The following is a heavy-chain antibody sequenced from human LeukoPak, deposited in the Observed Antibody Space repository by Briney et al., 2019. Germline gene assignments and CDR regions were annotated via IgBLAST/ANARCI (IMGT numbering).Heavy chain of an antibody. Sequence: GGSLRLSCAASGFTVSSNYMSWVRQAPGKGLEWVSVIYSGGSTYYADSVKGRFTVSRHNSKNTLYLQMSSLRAEDTAVYYCAGGGDSNYYFDYWGQGTLVTVSS. CDR3: AGGGDSNYYFDY. CDR1: GFTVSSNY. J-gene: IGHJ4*02. CDR2: IYSGGST. D-gene: IGHD3-22*01. V-gene: IGHV3-53*01.